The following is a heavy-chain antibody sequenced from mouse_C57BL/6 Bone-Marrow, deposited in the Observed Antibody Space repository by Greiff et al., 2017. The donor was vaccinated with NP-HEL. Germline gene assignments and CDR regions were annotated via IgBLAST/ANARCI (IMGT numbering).Heavy chain of an antibody. CDR1: GYSFTGYY. CDR2: INPSTGGT. J-gene: IGHJ1*03. Sequence: VQLKESGPELVKPGASVKISCKASGYSFTGYYMNWVKQSPEKSLEWIGEINPSTGGTTYNQKFKAKATLTVDKSSSTAYMQIKSLTSEDSAVYYCARKEGIATTVVGPYWYFDVWGTGTTVTVSS. V-gene: IGHV1-42*01. CDR3: ARKEGIATTVVGPYWYFDV. D-gene: IGHD1-1*01.